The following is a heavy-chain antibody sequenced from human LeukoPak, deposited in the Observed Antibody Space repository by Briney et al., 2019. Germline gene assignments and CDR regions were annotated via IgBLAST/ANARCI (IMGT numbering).Heavy chain of an antibody. CDR2: ISWNSGSI. D-gene: IGHD5-12*01. CDR3: ARSREATIAELDY. J-gene: IGHJ4*02. V-gene: IGHV3-9*01. CDR1: GFTFDDYA. Sequence: GGSLRLSCAASGFTFDDYAMHWVRQAPGKGLEWVSGISWNSGSIGYADTVKGRFTISRGNAKNSLYLQMNSLRAEDTAVYYCARSREATIAELDYWGQGTLVTVSS.